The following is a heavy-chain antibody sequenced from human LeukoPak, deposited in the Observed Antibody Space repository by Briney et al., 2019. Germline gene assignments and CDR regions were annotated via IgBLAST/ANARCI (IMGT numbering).Heavy chain of an antibody. D-gene: IGHD6-13*01. Sequence: GGSLRLPCAASGFTFSSYGMHWVRQAPGKGLEWVAVISYDGNNKYYAESVKGRFTISRDNPKNTLYLQMNSLRAEDTAVYYCAKGVSSWYPPHFDYWGRGTLITVSS. CDR2: ISYDGNNK. V-gene: IGHV3-30*18. CDR1: GFTFSSYG. CDR3: AKGVSSWYPPHFDY. J-gene: IGHJ4*02.